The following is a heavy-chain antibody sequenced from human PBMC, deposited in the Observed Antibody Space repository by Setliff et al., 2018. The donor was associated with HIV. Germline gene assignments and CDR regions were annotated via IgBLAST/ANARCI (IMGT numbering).Heavy chain of an antibody. J-gene: IGHJ4*02. CDR2: IYSGGST. V-gene: IGHV3-66*02. CDR3: ARVRLYNTALDY. Sequence: GGSLRLSCAASGFTFSKAWMTWVRQAPGKGLEWVSTIYSGGSTYHADSVKGRFTLSRDTSKNTLFLQMNSLRPEDAAVYYCARVRLYNTALDYWGQGTLVTVSS. CDR1: GFTFSKAW. D-gene: IGHD3-3*01.